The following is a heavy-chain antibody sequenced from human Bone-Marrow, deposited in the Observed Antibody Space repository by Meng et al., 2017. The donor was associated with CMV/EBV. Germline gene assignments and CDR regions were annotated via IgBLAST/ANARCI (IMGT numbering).Heavy chain of an antibody. D-gene: IGHD5-24*01. J-gene: IGHJ4*02. CDR3: AKDLAMATMGY. Sequence: GGSLKIPCAASGFTFSSYGMHWVRQAPGKGREWVAFIRYDGSNKYLLDSVKGRFTISRDNSQNTLYLQMNSLRAEDTAVYYCAKDLAMATMGYWGQGTLVTVSS. CDR2: IRYDGSNK. CDR1: GFTFSSYG. V-gene: IGHV3-30*02.